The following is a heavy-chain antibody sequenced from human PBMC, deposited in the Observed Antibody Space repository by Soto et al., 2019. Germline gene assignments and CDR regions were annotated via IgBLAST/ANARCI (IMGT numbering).Heavy chain of an antibody. J-gene: IGHJ4*02. D-gene: IGHD1-26*01. CDR1: GFTFSSYG. CDR3: AKRVYSGSYIDY. Sequence: PGGSLRLSCAASGFTFSSYGMHWVRQAPGKGLEWVAVISYDGSNKYYADSVKGRFTISRDNSKNTLYLQMNSLRAEDTAVYYCAKRVYSGSYIDYWGQGTLVTVSS. V-gene: IGHV3-30*18. CDR2: ISYDGSNK.